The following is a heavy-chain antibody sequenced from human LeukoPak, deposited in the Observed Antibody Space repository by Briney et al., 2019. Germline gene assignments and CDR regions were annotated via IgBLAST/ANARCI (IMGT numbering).Heavy chain of an antibody. V-gene: IGHV3-23*01. D-gene: IGHD6-19*01. CDR3: ARAYSSGWYGY. CDR2: TIGSGDST. CDR1: GFTFSSYA. Sequence: GGSLRLSCAASGFTFSSYAMSWVRQAPGKGLEWVSSTIGSGDSTYYADSVKGRFTISRDNSKNTLFLQMNSLTAEDTAVYYCARAYSSGWYGYWGQGTLVTVSS. J-gene: IGHJ4*02.